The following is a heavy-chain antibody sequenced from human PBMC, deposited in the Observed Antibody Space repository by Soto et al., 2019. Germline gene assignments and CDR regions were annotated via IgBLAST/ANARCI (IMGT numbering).Heavy chain of an antibody. CDR2: ISGSGGST. J-gene: IGHJ4*02. V-gene: IGHV3-23*01. D-gene: IGHD3-22*01. CDR1: GFTFSSYA. Sequence: EVQLLESGGGLVQPGGSLRLSCAASGFTFSSYAMSWVRQAPGKGLEWVSAISGSGGSTYYADSVKGRFTISRDNSKNTLYLQMNSLRAEDTAVYYCAKAGYYNDRSGYYYFDYWGQGTLVTVSS. CDR3: AKAGYYNDRSGYYYFDY.